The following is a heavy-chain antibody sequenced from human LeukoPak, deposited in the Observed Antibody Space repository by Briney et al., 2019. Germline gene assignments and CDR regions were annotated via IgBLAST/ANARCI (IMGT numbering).Heavy chain of an antibody. D-gene: IGHD1-14*01. CDR2: INHSGST. CDR1: GGSFSGYY. CDR3: ARRNPILSFQH. V-gene: IGHV4-34*01. J-gene: IGHJ1*01. Sequence: SETLSLTCAVYGGSFSGYYWSWIRQPPGKGLEWIGEINHSGSTNYNPSLKSRVTISVDTSKNQFSLKLSSVTAADTAVYYCARRNPILSFQHWGQGTLVTVSS.